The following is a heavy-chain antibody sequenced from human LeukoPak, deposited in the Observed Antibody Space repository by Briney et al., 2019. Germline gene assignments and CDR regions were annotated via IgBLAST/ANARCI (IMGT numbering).Heavy chain of an antibody. D-gene: IGHD7-27*01. Sequence: PGGSLRLSCAVSGFTFRTYWFHWVRHVPGKGLVWVSRINSDGSRTFYADSVRGRFTISRDNDKNTVSMQMNSLRVEDTAVYYCARETLGSGLRAPDYWGRGALVTVSS. V-gene: IGHV3-74*01. J-gene: IGHJ4*02. CDR1: GFTFRTYW. CDR2: INSDGSRT. CDR3: ARETLGSGLRAPDY.